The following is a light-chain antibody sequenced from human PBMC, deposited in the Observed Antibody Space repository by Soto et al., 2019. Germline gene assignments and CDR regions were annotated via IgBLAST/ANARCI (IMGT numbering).Light chain of an antibody. Sequence: DIQMTQSPSTLSASVGDRVTITCRASQSISSWLAWYQQKPGTAPKLLIYKASSLQSGVPSRFSGSGSGTEFTLTISSLQPDDFATYYCQQYSSYPYTFGQGTNLEIK. J-gene: IGKJ2*01. CDR1: QSISSW. CDR3: QQYSSYPYT. V-gene: IGKV1-5*03. CDR2: KAS.